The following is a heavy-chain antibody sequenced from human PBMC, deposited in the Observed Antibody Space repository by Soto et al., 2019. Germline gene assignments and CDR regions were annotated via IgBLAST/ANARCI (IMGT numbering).Heavy chain of an antibody. CDR2: INANNGGA. CDR3: AREGGSETLQPSYNWFDT. J-gene: IGHJ5*02. CDR1: GYTFTDYH. D-gene: IGHD6-25*01. V-gene: IGHV1-2*02. Sequence: ASVKVSCKASGYTFTDYHIHWLRQAPGQGLEFMGWINANNGGAGSAQQFQGRVTVTRDTSITTVYMELSNLRSDDTAVYYCAREGGSETLQPSYNWFDTWGQGTLVTVSS.